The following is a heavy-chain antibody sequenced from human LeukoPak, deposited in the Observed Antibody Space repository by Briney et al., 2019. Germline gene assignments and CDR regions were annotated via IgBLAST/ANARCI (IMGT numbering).Heavy chain of an antibody. D-gene: IGHD2-2*01. J-gene: IGHJ4*02. CDR1: GFTLSKVW. CDR3: ASPYCSSTSCIPGLLRY. Sequence: PGGSLRLSCAASGFTLSKVWMSWVRQAPGKGLEWVGRIKPKTDGGTTEYAAPVRGRFTISRDDSEDTLYLQMNSLRAEDTAVYYCASPYCSSTSCIPGLLRYWGQGTLVTVSS. V-gene: IGHV3-15*01. CDR2: IKPKTDGGTT.